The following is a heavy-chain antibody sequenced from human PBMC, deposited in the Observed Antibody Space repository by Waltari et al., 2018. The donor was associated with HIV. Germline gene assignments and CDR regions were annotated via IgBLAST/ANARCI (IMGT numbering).Heavy chain of an antibody. D-gene: IGHD3-22*01. CDR1: GYNFTNYW. CDR2: IYPGDSDT. Sequence: EVQLVQSGTEVKKPGESLKISCKGSGYNFTNYWIGWVRQMPGKGLEWMGIIYPGDSDTRDSPSFQGQVTISVDRSISTAYLQWSSLKASDTAMYYCARSTYDTGGYYPSRWGQGTLVTVSS. J-gene: IGHJ4*02. CDR3: ARSTYDTGGYYPSR. V-gene: IGHV5-51*01.